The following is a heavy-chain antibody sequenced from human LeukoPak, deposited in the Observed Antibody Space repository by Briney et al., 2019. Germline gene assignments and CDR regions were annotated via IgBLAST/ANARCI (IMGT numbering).Heavy chain of an antibody. D-gene: IGHD2-21*02. CDR3: ARGLFPYCGGDCYSGGYYFDY. V-gene: IGHV4-34*01. CDR1: GGSFSGYY. Sequence: SETLSLTCAVYGGSFSGYYWSWIRQPPGKGLEWIGEINHSGSTNYNPSLKSRVTISVDTSKNQFSLKLSSVIAADTAVYYCARGLFPYCGGDCYSGGYYFDYWGQGTLVTVSS. CDR2: INHSGST. J-gene: IGHJ4*02.